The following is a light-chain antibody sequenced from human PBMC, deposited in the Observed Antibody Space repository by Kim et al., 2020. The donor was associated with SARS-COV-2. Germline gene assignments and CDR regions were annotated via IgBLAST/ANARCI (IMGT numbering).Light chain of an antibody. V-gene: IGLV3-19*01. Sequence: AVRQTVRITCQGDSLSSYYASWYQQKPGQAPVLVIYGKNNRTSGIPDRFSGSSSGNTASLTITGAQAEDEADYYCNPRDSSGNHWVLGGGSKLTVL. CDR2: GKN. CDR1: SLSSYY. J-gene: IGLJ3*02. CDR3: NPRDSSGNHWV.